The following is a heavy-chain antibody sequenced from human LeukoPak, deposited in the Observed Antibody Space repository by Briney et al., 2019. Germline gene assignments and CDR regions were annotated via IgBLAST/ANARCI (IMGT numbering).Heavy chain of an antibody. J-gene: IGHJ4*02. D-gene: IGHD3-10*01. Sequence: PGGSLRLSCAASGFTFSSYWMHWVRQVPGKGLVWVSRINSDESSTSYADSVKGRFTISRDNAKNTLYLQMNSLRAEDTAVYYCARDLEWFGDVDDYWGQGTLVTVSS. CDR2: INSDESST. V-gene: IGHV3-74*01. CDR3: ARDLEWFGDVDDY. CDR1: GFTFSSYW.